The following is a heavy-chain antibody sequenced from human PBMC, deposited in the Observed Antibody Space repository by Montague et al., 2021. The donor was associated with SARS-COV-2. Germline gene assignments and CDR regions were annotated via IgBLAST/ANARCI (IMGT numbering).Heavy chain of an antibody. CDR3: ARVRHLGRAMDV. D-gene: IGHD7-27*01. Sequence: CAISGDSVSRNDIAWNWFRQSPSRGLEWLGRTFYRSEWNYHYADSVKSRMTIDPDTSKNQVSLQLRSVTPEDTAVYFCARVRHLGRAMDVWGQGTTVTVSS. V-gene: IGHV6-1*01. CDR2: TFYRSEWNY. J-gene: IGHJ6*02. CDR1: GDSVSRNDIA.